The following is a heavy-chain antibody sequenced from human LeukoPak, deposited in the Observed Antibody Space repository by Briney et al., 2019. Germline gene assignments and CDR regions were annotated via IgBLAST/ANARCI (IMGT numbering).Heavy chain of an antibody. CDR3: AKGQLFDY. V-gene: IGHV3-30*04. J-gene: IGHJ4*02. CDR1: GFTFISYA. CDR2: ISYDGSNK. D-gene: IGHD2-2*01. Sequence: PGGSLRLSCAASGFTFISYAMHWVRQAPGKGLEWVAVISYDGSNKYYADSVKGRFTISRDNSKNTLYLQMNSLRAEDTAVYYCAKGQLFDYWGQGTLVTVSS.